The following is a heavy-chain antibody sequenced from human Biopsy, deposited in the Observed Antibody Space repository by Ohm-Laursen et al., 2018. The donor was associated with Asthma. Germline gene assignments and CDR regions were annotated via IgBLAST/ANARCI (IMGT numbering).Heavy chain of an antibody. D-gene: IGHD1-26*01. CDR3: ARIGPEWELPGREYSLHH. CDR1: GFTFDDYG. J-gene: IGHJ1*01. CDR2: ISWNRGSI. Sequence: LSLTCAAPGFTFDDYGMHWVRQAPGQGLEWVSGISWNRGSIGYADSVKGRFTISRDNSKNTLYLQMNSLRAEDTALYYWARIGPEWELPGREYSLHHWGEGALVTVSS. V-gene: IGHV3-9*01.